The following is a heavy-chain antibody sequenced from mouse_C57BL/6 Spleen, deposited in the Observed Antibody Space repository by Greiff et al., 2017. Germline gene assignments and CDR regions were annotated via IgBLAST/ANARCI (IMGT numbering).Heavy chain of an antibody. V-gene: IGHV5-17*01. J-gene: IGHJ1*03. CDR1: GFTFSDYG. Sequence: VMLVESGGGLVKPGGSLKLSCAASGFTFSDYGMHWVRQAPEKGLEWVAYISSGSSTIYYADTVKGRFTISRDNAKNTLFLQMTSLRSEDTAMYYCARTSPRRGTWYFDVWGTGTTVTVSS. D-gene: IGHD2-14*01. CDR2: ISSGSSTI. CDR3: ARTSPRRGTWYFDV.